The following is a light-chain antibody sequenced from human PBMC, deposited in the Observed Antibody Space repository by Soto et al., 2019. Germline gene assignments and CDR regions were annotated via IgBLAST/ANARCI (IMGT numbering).Light chain of an antibody. Sequence: EIVLTQSPATLALSPGERATLSCRASQSVSSYLAWYQQKPGQVPRLVIYDASNRATGIPGRFSGSGSGTDFTLTSSSLEPEYFGVYYCQQRSSWPRTFGQGTTVEI. CDR2: DAS. V-gene: IGKV3-11*01. J-gene: IGKJ1*01. CDR1: QSVSSY. CDR3: QQRSSWPRT.